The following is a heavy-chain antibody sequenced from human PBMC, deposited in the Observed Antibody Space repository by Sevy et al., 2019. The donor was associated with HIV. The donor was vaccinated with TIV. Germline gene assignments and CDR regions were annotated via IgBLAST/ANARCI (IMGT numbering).Heavy chain of an antibody. CDR2: ISGGGGGT. V-gene: IGHV3-23*01. CDR1: GFTFNNYA. D-gene: IGHD6-13*01. CDR3: AKHYIHDIADGWYFDL. J-gene: IGHJ2*01. Sequence: GGSLRLSCAASGFTFNNYAMSWVRQAPGKGLEGKGLEWVSTISGGGGGTYYADSVRGRFTISRDNSKNTLYLQVNSLRVEDTVVYYRAKHYIHDIADGWYFDLWGRGTLVTVSS.